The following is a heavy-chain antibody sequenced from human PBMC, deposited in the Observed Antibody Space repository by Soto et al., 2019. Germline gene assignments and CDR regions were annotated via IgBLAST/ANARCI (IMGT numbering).Heavy chain of an antibody. J-gene: IGHJ6*02. V-gene: IGHV4-39*01. CDR2: IYSSENT. CDR1: GDSVSTNSYS. CDR3: ARLNGYCISTNCHGYYGMDV. Sequence: SETLSLTCTVSGDSVSTNSYSWGWIRQSPGKGLEWIGTIYSSENTYYNPSLLGRVTISVDTSKNEFSLRLSSVTAADTAVYYCARLNGYCISTNCHGYYGMDVWGQGTTVTVS. D-gene: IGHD2-2*03.